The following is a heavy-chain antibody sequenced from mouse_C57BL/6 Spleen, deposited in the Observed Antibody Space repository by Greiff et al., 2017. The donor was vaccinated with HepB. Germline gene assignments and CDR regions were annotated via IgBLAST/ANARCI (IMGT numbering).Heavy chain of an antibody. J-gene: IGHJ2*01. Sequence: EVQLVESGGGLVKPGGSLKLSCAASGFTFSSYAMSWVRQTPEKRLEWVATISDGGSYTYYPDNVKGRFTISRDNAKNNLYLQMSHLKSEDTAMYYCARGAGIFDYWGQGTTLTVSS. V-gene: IGHV5-4*01. CDR1: GFTFSSYA. CDR3: ARGAGIFDY. CDR2: ISDGGSYT.